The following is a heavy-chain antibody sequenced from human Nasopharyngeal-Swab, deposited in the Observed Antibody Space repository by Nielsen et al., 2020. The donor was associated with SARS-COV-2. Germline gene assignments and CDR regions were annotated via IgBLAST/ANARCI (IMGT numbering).Heavy chain of an antibody. Sequence: GESLKISCAASGFTFSSYSMNWVRQAPGKGLEWVSSISSSSSYIYYADSVKGRFTISRDNARNSLYLQMNSLRAEDTAVYYCARVGYYYDSSGEYYYYYGMDVWGQGTTVTASS. CDR1: GFTFSSYS. CDR3: ARVGYYYDSSGEYYYYYGMDV. CDR2: ISSSSSYI. J-gene: IGHJ6*02. V-gene: IGHV3-21*01. D-gene: IGHD3-22*01.